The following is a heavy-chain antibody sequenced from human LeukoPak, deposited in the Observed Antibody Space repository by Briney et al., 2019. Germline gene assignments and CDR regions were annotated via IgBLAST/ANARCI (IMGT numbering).Heavy chain of an antibody. Sequence: SGGSLRLSCVASGFTFSKYTMSWVRQAPGKGLEWVSGIYGGGSGSTFYAESVKGRFTISRDNSKNTLYLQMNSLREEDTAIYYCAKDFTPDGIWDIDYWGRGTLITVSS. CDR2: IYGGGSGST. CDR1: GFTFSKYT. V-gene: IGHV3-23*01. CDR3: AKDFTPDGIWDIDY. D-gene: IGHD1-14*01. J-gene: IGHJ4*02.